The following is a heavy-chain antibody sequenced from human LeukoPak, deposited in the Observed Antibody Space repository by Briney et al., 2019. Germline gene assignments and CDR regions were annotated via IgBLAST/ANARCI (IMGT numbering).Heavy chain of an antibody. CDR1: GFTFSSYA. D-gene: IGHD2-15*01. V-gene: IGHV3-30-3*01. J-gene: IGHJ4*02. Sequence: GGSLRLSCAASGFTFSSYAMHWVRQAPGKGLEWVAVISYDGSNKYYADSVKGRFTISRGNSKNTLYLQMNSLRAEDTAVYYCARELSGSRSRHFDYWGQGTLVTVSS. CDR2: ISYDGSNK. CDR3: ARELSGSRSRHFDY.